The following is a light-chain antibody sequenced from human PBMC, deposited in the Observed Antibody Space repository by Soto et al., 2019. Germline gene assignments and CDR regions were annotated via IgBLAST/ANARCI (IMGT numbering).Light chain of an antibody. CDR2: DVF. J-gene: IGLJ1*01. CDR1: SSDVGGYDY. CDR3: SSYTSSSTLV. Sequence: QSALTQPASVSGSPGQSITISCTGTSSDVGGYDYVSWYQQRPGKAPKLLIYDVFNRPSGVSNRFSGSRSDNTATLTISGLQAEDEADYYCSSYTSSSTLVFGTGTKVTVL. V-gene: IGLV2-14*03.